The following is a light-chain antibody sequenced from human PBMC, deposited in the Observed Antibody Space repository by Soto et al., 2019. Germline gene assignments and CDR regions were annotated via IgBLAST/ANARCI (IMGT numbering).Light chain of an antibody. CDR2: AAS. CDR3: HQYNNWPKT. Sequence: IVLTHSPGTLSLSPWERATLSCRASQSVSSSYLAWYQQKPGQAPRLLIFAASTGATGIPARFSGSGSGTEFTLTISSLQSEDSAVYYCHQYNNWPKTFGQGTKVDIK. J-gene: IGKJ1*01. CDR1: QSVSSSY. V-gene: IGKV3-15*01.